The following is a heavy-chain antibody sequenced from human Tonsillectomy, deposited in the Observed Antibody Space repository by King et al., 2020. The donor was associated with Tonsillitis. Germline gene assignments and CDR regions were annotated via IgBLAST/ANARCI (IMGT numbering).Heavy chain of an antibody. J-gene: IGHJ4*02. D-gene: IGHD3-10*01. CDR2: IKQDGSEK. CDR3: ARGLRDSYGSGREYFDY. Sequence: VQLVESGGDLVQPGGSLRLSCAASGFTFSSYWMTWVRQAPGKGLEWVANIKQDGSEKYYVDSVKGRFTISRDNAKNSLYLQMNSLRAEDTAVYYCARGLRDSYGSGREYFDYWGQGTLVTVSS. CDR1: GFTFSSYW. V-gene: IGHV3-7*05.